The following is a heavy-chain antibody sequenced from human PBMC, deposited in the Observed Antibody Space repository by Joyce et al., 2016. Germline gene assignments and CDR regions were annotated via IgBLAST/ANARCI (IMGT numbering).Heavy chain of an antibody. V-gene: IGHV5-51*01. CDR2: GYSGFSEP. CDR3: ARGRYWSGSRCYSSFDY. J-gene: IGHJ4*02. CDR1: GYSFPSYW. D-gene: IGHD2-15*01. Sequence: EVQLVQSGAEVKKPGESLKISCQASGYSFPSYWIGWVRQMPGKGLEWMGIGYSGFSEPIYRPSCRGQVTISADRAISTAYLQWSSLKASDTAIYYCARGRYWSGSRCYSSFDYWGQGTLVSVSS.